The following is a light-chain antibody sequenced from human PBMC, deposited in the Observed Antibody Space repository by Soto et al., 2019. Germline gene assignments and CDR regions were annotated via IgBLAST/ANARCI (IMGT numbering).Light chain of an antibody. V-gene: IGLV2-14*03. CDR1: SSDVGGYNY. Sequence: QSVLTQPASVSVSPGQSITISCTGTSSDVGGYNYVSWYQQYPGKAPKLMIYDVSNRPSGVSNRFSGSKSGNTASLTISGLQAEDEADYYCSSFTRSSTPYVFGTGTKVTVL. CDR2: DVS. CDR3: SSFTRSSTPYV. J-gene: IGLJ1*01.